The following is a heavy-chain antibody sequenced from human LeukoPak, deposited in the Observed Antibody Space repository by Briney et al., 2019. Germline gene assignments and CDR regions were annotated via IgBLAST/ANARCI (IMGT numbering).Heavy chain of an antibody. D-gene: IGHD2-2*01. J-gene: IGHJ3*02. CDR2: ISSSSSTI. CDR3: ARDPEIVVRSPHAFDI. Sequence: GGSLRLSCAASGFTFSDYYMSWIRQAPGKGLEWVSYISSSSSTIYYADSVKGRFTISRDNAKNSLYLQMNSLRAEDTAVYYCARDPEIVVRSPHAFDIWGQGTMVTVSS. V-gene: IGHV3-11*04. CDR1: GFTFSDYY.